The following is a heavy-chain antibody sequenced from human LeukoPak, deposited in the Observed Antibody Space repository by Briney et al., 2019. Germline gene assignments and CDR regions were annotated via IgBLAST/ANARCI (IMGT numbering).Heavy chain of an antibody. D-gene: IGHD5-18*01. CDR1: GFTFSSYD. J-gene: IGHJ4*02. CDR2: IGTAGDT. V-gene: IGHV3-13*01. Sequence: WGSLRLSCAASGFTFSSYDMHWVRQATGKGLEWVSAIGTAGDTYYPGSVKGRFTISRENAKNSLYLQMNSLRAGDTAVYYCARDKNSYGLDYWGQGTLVTVSS. CDR3: ARDKNSYGLDY.